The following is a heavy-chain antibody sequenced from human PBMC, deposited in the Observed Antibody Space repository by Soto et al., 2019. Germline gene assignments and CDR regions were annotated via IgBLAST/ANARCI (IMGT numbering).Heavy chain of an antibody. CDR3: AREVNWKYGGGQYYFDY. Sequence: GGSLRLSCAASGLSVSTNYMTWVRQGPGKGLEWVSVIYSDGTAYYADSVKGRFTISRDISKNTLYLQMNSLRAEDTAVYYCAREVNWKYGGGQYYFDYWGQGTLVTVSS. J-gene: IGHJ4*02. CDR1: GLSVSTNY. V-gene: IGHV3-53*01. D-gene: IGHD1-1*01. CDR2: IYSDGTA.